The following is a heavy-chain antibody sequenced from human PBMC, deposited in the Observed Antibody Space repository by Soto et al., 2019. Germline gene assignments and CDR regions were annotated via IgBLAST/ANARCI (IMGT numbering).Heavy chain of an antibody. J-gene: IGHJ4*02. CDR3: ARGHCTDGGCYHLDS. Sequence: SETLSLTCTVSGGAISSYYWNWIRQPPGKGLEWIGYVYYSVSSTFTSYDPSLKSRVTISVDTSKNRVSLNLSSVTAADTAMFYCARGHCTDGGCYHLDSWGQGTLVTVSS. CDR2: VYYSVSSTFT. D-gene: IGHD2-8*01. CDR1: GGAISSYY. V-gene: IGHV4-59*01.